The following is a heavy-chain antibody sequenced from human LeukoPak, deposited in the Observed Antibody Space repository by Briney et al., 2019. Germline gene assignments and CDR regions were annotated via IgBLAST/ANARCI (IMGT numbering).Heavy chain of an antibody. D-gene: IGHD3-22*01. CDR1: GFTFSSYS. Sequence: GSLRLPCAASGFTFSSYSMNWVRQAPGKGLEWVSSISSSSSYIYYADSVKGRFTISRDNAKNSLYLQMNSLRAEDTAVYYCASRVRFDSSGYSPFDYWGQGTLVTVSS. J-gene: IGHJ4*02. V-gene: IGHV3-21*01. CDR3: ASRVRFDSSGYSPFDY. CDR2: ISSSSSYI.